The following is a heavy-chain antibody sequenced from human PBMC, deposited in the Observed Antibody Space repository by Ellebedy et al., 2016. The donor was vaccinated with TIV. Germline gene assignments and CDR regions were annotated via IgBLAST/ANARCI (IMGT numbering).Heavy chain of an antibody. D-gene: IGHD6-13*01. V-gene: IGHV3-74*01. CDR1: GFDFSYYW. CDR2: IHSDGSST. CDR3: GQGAAALFYN. Sequence: GGSLRLXXAASGFDFSYYWMHWVRQAPGKGPVWVSRIHSDGSSTTYAESVKGRFTISRDKSKNIVYLQMNRLRAEDTAVYYCGQGAAALFYNWGQGTLVTVSS. J-gene: IGHJ4*02.